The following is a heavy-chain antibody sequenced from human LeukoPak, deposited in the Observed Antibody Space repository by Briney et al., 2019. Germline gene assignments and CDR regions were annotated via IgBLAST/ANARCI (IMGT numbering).Heavy chain of an antibody. D-gene: IGHD5-12*01. CDR3: ARHSRSAYTGYENAFDI. CDR2: IYNSANT. V-gene: IGHV4-39*01. J-gene: IGHJ3*02. CDR1: GDSISSSSYC. Sequence: SETLSLTCTVSGDSISSSSYCWDWIRQPPGKGLEWIGNIYNSANTLYNPSLKTRITMSVDTSKNQFSLKLNSVTAADTGIYYCARHSRSAYTGYENAFDIWGQGTMVTVSS.